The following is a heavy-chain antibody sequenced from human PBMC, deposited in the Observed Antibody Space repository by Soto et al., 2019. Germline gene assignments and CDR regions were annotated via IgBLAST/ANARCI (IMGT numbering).Heavy chain of an antibody. D-gene: IGHD3-16*01. CDR1: GGTFSSYT. CDR3: ARGEHLDKDDY. V-gene: IGHV1-69*02. CDR2: IIPILGIA. J-gene: IGHJ4*02. Sequence: QVQLVQSGAEVKKPGSSVKVSCKASGGTFSSYTISWVRQAPGQGLEWMGRIIPILGIANYAQKFQGRVTITADKSTSTAYMELSSLRSEDTAVYYCARGEHLDKDDYWGRGTLVTVSS.